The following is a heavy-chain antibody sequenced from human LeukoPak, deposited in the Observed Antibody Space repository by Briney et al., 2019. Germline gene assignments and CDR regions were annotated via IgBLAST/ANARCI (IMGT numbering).Heavy chain of an antibody. CDR1: GGSISSYY. J-gene: IGHJ5*02. D-gene: IGHD2-8*01. CDR2: TYYSGST. Sequence: PSETLSLTCTVSGGSISSYYWSWIRQPPGKGLEWIGYTYYSGSTNYNPSLKSRVTISVDTSKNQFSLKLSSVTAADTAVYYCARVSGHCTNGVCYSWFDPWGQGTLVTVSS. V-gene: IGHV4-59*01. CDR3: ARVSGHCTNGVCYSWFDP.